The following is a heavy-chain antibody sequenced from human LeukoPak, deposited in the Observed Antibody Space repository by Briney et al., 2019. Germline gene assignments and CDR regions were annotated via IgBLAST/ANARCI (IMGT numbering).Heavy chain of an antibody. J-gene: IGHJ3*02. CDR2: ISWKSGSI. Sequence: GGSLRLSCAASGFTFSSYEMNWVRQAPGKGLEWVSGISWKSGSIGYADSVKGRFTISRDNAKNSLYLQMNTLRAEDTALYYCVKDKGYIGEDAFDIWGQGTMVTVSS. CDR1: GFTFSSYE. D-gene: IGHD3-10*01. V-gene: IGHV3-9*01. CDR3: VKDKGYIGEDAFDI.